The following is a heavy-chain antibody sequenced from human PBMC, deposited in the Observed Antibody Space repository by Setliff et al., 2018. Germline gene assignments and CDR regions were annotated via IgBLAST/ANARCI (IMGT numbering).Heavy chain of an antibody. D-gene: IGHD2-8*01. CDR1: GYNFAESI. Sequence: ASVKVSCKASGYNFAESIVSWVRQAPGQGLEWMGWISAYNGHTYSAQKFQARVTLTTDTSTNVAYMELRSLTSDDTAVYYCAISTLSICTDGSCPNAFDIWGQGTMVTVSS. CDR3: AISTLSICTDGSCPNAFDI. J-gene: IGHJ3*02. CDR2: ISAYNGHT. V-gene: IGHV1-18*01.